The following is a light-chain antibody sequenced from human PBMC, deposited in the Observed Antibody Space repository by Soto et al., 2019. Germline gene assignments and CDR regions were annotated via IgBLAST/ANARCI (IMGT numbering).Light chain of an antibody. CDR3: QQYVTSPRT. CDR2: GAS. CDR1: QSLRPTS. Sequence: EVVLTQSPDTLSLSPGETAPLSCRASQSLRPTSIAWYQQRPGQAPRLLIYGASFRATDIPNRFSGRGSGTDFTLSISRLEPEDFAVYYCQQYVTSPRTFGQGTKVDIK. J-gene: IGKJ1*01. V-gene: IGKV3-20*01.